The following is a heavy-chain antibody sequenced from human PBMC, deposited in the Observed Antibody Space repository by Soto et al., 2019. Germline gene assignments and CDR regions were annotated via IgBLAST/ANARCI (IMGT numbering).Heavy chain of an antibody. CDR3: ARGSPQYYYGMDV. V-gene: IGHV3-30*03. J-gene: IGHJ6*02. CDR1: GFTFSSYG. CDR2: ISYDGSNK. Sequence: QVQLVESGGGVVQPGRSLRLSCAASGFTFSSYGMHWVRQAPGKGLEWVAVISYDGSNKYYADPVKGRFTISRDNSKNTLYLQMNSLRAEDTAVYYCARGSPQYYYGMDVWGQGTTVTVSS.